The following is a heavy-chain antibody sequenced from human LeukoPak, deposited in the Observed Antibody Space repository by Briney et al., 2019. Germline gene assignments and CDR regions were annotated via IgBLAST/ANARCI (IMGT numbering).Heavy chain of an antibody. CDR2: INSDGSST. V-gene: IGHV3-74*01. CDR1: GFTFSSYW. Sequence: GGSLRLSCAASGFTFSSYWMHWVRQAPGKGLVWVSRINSDGSSTSNADSVKGRFTISRDNAKNTLYLQMNSLRAEDTAVYYCARAESGYYYDSSGYLRRTAAEYFQHWGQGTLVTVSS. D-gene: IGHD3-22*01. J-gene: IGHJ1*01. CDR3: ARAESGYYYDSSGYLRRTAAEYFQH.